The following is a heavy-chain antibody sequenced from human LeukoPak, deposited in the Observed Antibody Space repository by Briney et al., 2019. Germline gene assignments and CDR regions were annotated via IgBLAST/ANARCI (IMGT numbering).Heavy chain of an antibody. CDR1: GFTFSDYY. Sequence: PGGSLGLSCAASGFTFSDYYMSWIRQAPGKGLEWVSYISSSGSTIYYADSVKGRFTISRDNAKNSLYLQMNSLRAEDTALYYCASYSGSYYAFDYWGQGTLVTVSS. J-gene: IGHJ4*02. CDR3: ASYSGSYYAFDY. V-gene: IGHV3-11*01. CDR2: ISSSGSTI. D-gene: IGHD1-26*01.